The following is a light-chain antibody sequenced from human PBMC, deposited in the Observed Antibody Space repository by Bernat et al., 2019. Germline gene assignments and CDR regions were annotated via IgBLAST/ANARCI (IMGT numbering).Light chain of an antibody. CDR2: SDS. CDR3: QVWDSSSDHYV. J-gene: IGLJ1*01. Sequence: SYVLTQPPSVSVAPGKTARIICGGNNIGTKSVHWYQQKPGQAPVLVIYSDSGRPSGIPERFSGSNSGNTATLTISRVEAGDEADYYCQVWDSSSDHYVFGTGTKVTVL. V-gene: IGLV3-21*04. CDR1: NIGTKS.